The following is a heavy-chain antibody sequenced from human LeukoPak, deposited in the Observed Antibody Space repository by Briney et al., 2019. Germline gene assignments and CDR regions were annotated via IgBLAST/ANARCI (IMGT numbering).Heavy chain of an antibody. Sequence: GGSLRLSCAASGFTFSSYAMSWVRQAPGKGLEWASAISGSGGSTYYADSVKGRFTISRDNSKNTLYLQMNSLRAEDTAVYYCAKDARRITMVVVVITPSYYFDYWGQGTLVTVSS. D-gene: IGHD3-22*01. CDR1: GFTFSSYA. CDR2: ISGSGGST. J-gene: IGHJ4*02. V-gene: IGHV3-23*01. CDR3: AKDARRITMVVVVITPSYYFDY.